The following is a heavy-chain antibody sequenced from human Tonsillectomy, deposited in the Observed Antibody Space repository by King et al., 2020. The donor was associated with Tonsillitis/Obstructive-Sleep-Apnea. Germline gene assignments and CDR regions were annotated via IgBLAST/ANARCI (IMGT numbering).Heavy chain of an antibody. D-gene: IGHD2-2*01. V-gene: IGHV1-69*12. Sequence: QLVQSGAEVKKPGSSVKVSCKASGGTFSSYAISWVRQAPGQGLEWMGGIIPIFGTANYAQKFQGRVTITADESTSTAYMELSSLRSEDTAVYYCARRRDPALPVDGYCSSTSCRAYYYYYMDVWGKGTTVTVSS. CDR1: GGTFSSYA. CDR3: ARRRDPALPVDGYCSSTSCRAYYYYYMDV. CDR2: IIPIFGTA. J-gene: IGHJ6*03.